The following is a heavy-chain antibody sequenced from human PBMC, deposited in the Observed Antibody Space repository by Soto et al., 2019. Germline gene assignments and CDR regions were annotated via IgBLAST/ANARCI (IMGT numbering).Heavy chain of an antibody. CDR2: IYYRGST. D-gene: IGHD3-9*01. CDR1: GGSISSYY. J-gene: IGHJ6*02. CDR3: ARDLAAIDYDILTGYNYGMDV. Sequence: SETLSLPCTVSGGSISSYYWSWIRQPPGKGLEWIGYIYYRGSTNYNPSLKSRVTISVDTSKNQFSLKLSSVTAADTAVYYCARDLAAIDYDILTGYNYGMDVRGQGTTVTVSS. V-gene: IGHV4-59*12.